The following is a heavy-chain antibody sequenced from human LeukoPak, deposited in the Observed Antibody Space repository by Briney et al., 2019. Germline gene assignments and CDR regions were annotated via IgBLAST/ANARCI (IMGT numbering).Heavy chain of an antibody. CDR1: GFTFSSYS. V-gene: IGHV3-21*01. J-gene: IGHJ4*02. CDR3: ARGDSGWYEYYFDY. CDR2: ISSSSSYI. D-gene: IGHD6-19*01. Sequence: GGSPRLSCAASGFTFSSYSMNWVRQAPGEGLEWVSSISSSSSYIYYADSVKGRFTISRDNAKNSLYLQMNSLRAEDTAVYYCARGDSGWYEYYFDYWGQGTLVTVSS.